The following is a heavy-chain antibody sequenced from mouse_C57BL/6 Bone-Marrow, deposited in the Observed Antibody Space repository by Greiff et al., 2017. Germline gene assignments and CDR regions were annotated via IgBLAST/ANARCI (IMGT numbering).Heavy chain of an antibody. CDR1: GYTFTSYW. J-gene: IGHJ4*01. V-gene: IGHV1-69*01. CDR2: IDPSDSYT. CDR3: ARERGYAMDH. Sequence: VQLQQPGAELVMPGASVKLSCKASGYTFTSYWMHWVKQRPGQGLEWIGEIDPSDSYTNYNQKFKGKSTLTVDKSSSTAYMQLSSLTSEDSAVYYCARERGYAMDHWGQGTSVTVSS.